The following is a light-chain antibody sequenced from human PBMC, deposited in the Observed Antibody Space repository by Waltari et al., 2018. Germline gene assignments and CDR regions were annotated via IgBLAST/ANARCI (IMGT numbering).Light chain of an antibody. J-gene: IGKJ3*01. Sequence: DIQMTQSPPSLSASVGDRVTIPCRASQDITNYLNLYQQKPGKAPKLLIHDASKLETGVPSRFSGSQSGTHFTLTISSLQPEDIGTYYCQRYDNLPIFAFGPGTKVEI. CDR1: QDITNY. CDR3: QRYDNLPIFA. V-gene: IGKV1-33*01. CDR2: DAS.